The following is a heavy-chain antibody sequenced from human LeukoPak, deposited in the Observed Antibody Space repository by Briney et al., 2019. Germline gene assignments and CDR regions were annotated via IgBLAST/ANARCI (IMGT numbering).Heavy chain of an antibody. CDR3: ARVPYTYGSLPYYFDS. Sequence: KASQNLSLTCTVSGGSISSGDYYWSWMRQPPKKGLEWIGYIYYSGSTYYSPSLKSRVAISVDTSNNQFSLNLSSVTAADTAVYYCARVPYTYGSLPYYFDSWGQGTLVTVSS. D-gene: IGHD5-18*01. CDR2: IYYSGST. J-gene: IGHJ4*02. CDR1: GGSISSGDYY. V-gene: IGHV4-30-4*01.